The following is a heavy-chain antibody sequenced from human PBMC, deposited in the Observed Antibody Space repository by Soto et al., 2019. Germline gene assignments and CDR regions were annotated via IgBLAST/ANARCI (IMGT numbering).Heavy chain of an antibody. CDR1: GGSISSSSYY. CDR3: ARHPTHHSRLVRHYGMDV. Sequence: SETLSLTCTVSGGSISSSSYYWGWIRQPPGKGLEWIGSIYYSGSTYYNPSLKSRVTISVDTSKNQFSLKLSSVTAADTAVYYCARHPTHHSRLVRHYGMDVWGQGTTVTVSS. D-gene: IGHD3-22*01. CDR2: IYYSGST. J-gene: IGHJ6*02. V-gene: IGHV4-39*01.